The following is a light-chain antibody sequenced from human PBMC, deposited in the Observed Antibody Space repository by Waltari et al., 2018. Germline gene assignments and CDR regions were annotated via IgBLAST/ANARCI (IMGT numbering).Light chain of an antibody. J-gene: IGKJ2*03. Sequence: DIQMTQSPSSLSESVGDRVNISCRSIQCISSYLAWYQQKPGKAPKLLIYKASTLQSGVPSSFSGSGSGTDFTLTISSLQPEDFATYYCQQHNSNPYSFGQGTKVEIK. V-gene: IGKV1-16*01. CDR3: QQHNSNPYS. CDR1: QCISSY. CDR2: KAS.